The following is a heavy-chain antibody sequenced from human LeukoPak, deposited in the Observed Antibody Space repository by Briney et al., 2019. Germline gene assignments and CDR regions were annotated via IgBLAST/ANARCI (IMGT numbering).Heavy chain of an antibody. J-gene: IGHJ3*02. CDR3: ARHVTAGFLEWSDAFDN. CDR2: IYPGDSDT. V-gene: IGHV5-51*01. CDR1: GYSFTSYW. Sequence: GESLKISCKGSGYSFTSYWIGWVRQMPGKGLEWMGIIYPGDSDTRYSPSFQGQVTISADKSISTAYLQWSSLKASDTAMYYCARHVTAGFLEWSDAFDNWGQGTMVTVSS. D-gene: IGHD3-3*01.